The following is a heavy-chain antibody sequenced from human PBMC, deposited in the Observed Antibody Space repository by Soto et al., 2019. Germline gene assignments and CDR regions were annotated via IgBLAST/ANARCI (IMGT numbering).Heavy chain of an antibody. CDR1: GFTFSNAW. V-gene: IGHV3-15*07. CDR3: RFPQTYYYYGMDV. D-gene: IGHD3-10*01. J-gene: IGHJ6*02. CDR2: IKSKTDGGTT. Sequence: GGSLRLSCAASGFTFSNAWMNWVRQAPGKGLEWVGRIKSKTDGGTTDYAAPVKGRFTISRDDSKNTLYLQMNSLKTEDTAVYYCRFPQTYYYYGMDVWGQGTTVTVSS.